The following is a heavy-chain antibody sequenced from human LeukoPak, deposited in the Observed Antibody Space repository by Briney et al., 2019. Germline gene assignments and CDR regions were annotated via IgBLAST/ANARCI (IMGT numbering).Heavy chain of an antibody. CDR3: ARGRVGGQRTDTFDI. CDR2: IKPDGSER. J-gene: IGHJ3*02. D-gene: IGHD1-26*01. CDR1: GFTFSSYW. V-gene: IGHV3-7*01. Sequence: GGSLRLSCTASGFTFSSYWMTWVRQAPGKGLEWVANIKPDGSERNYVHSVKGRFTISRDNAKNSLYLQMNSLRAEDTAVYYCARGRVGGQRTDTFDIWGQGTMVTVSS.